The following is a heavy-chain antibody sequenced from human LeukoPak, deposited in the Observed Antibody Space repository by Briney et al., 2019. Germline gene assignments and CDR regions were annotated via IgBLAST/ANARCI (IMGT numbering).Heavy chain of an antibody. J-gene: IGHJ4*02. CDR1: GFTFTRFW. Sequence: GGSLRLSCAGSGFTFTRFWMHWVRQAPGKGPVWVARINVEGTTTTYADSVEGRFTISRDENTLYLQMNSLRAEDTAIYYCARDDYNNYVPFFDYWGQGKLVTVSS. CDR2: INVEGTTT. V-gene: IGHV3-74*01. D-gene: IGHD4-11*01. CDR3: ARDDYNNYVPFFDY.